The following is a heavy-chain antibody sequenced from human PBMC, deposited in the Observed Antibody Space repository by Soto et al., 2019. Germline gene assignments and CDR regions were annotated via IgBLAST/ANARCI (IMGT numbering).Heavy chain of an antibody. Sequence: GGSLRLSCAASGFTFSSYAMSWVRQAPGKGLEWVSAISGSGGSTYYADSVKGRFTISRDNSKNTLYLQMNSMRAEDTAVYYCAKESSAVTMNYGMDVWGQGTTVTVSS. V-gene: IGHV3-23*01. CDR3: AKESSAVTMNYGMDV. D-gene: IGHD3-22*01. CDR1: GFTFSSYA. CDR2: ISGSGGST. J-gene: IGHJ6*02.